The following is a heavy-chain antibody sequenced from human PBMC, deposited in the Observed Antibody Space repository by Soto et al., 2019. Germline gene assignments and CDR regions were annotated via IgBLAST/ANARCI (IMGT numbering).Heavy chain of an antibody. J-gene: IGHJ4*02. CDR1: GFTFSSYS. Sequence: GGSLRLSCAASGFTFSSYSMNWVRQAPGKGLEWVSSISDTSAYIYYVDSVRGRFTISRDNAENSLYLQMNSLRVEDTGVYYCARDRPGSGSYGYWGEGILVTVSS. D-gene: IGHD3-10*01. V-gene: IGHV3-21*01. CDR3: ARDRPGSGSYGY. CDR2: ISDTSAYI.